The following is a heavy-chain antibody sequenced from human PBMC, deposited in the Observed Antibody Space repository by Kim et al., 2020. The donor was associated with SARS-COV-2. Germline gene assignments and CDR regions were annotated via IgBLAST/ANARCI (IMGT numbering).Heavy chain of an antibody. J-gene: IGHJ4*02. D-gene: IGHD1-26*01. V-gene: IGHV4-39*01. CDR1: GGSISSSSYY. CDR2: IYYSGST. Sequence: SETLSLTCIVSGGSISSSSYYWGWIRQPPGKGLEWIGSIYYSGSTYYNPSLKSRVTISVDTSKNQFSLKLSSVTAADTAVYYCARHRGSYCYYFDYWGQGTLVTVSS. CDR3: ARHRGSYCYYFDY.